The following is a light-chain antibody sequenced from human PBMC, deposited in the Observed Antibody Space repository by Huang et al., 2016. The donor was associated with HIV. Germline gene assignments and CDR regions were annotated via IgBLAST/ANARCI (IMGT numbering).Light chain of an antibody. V-gene: IGKV4-1*01. Sequence: DIVMTQSPDSLTVSLGERATIKCRSSQSVLYSSNSKNYLAWFQQKPGRAPRLPIYWASARESGVPDRFSGGGSGTDFTLTIDRLEAEDAAIYYCQQYYRLPQTFGQGTRVEIK. CDR1: QSVLYSSNSKNY. CDR3: QQYYRLPQT. J-gene: IGKJ1*01. CDR2: WAS.